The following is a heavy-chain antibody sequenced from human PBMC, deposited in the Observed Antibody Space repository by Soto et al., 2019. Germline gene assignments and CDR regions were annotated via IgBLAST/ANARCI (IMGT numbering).Heavy chain of an antibody. Sequence: SETLSLTCIVSGESISSSSYYWGWIRQPPGKGLEWIGSIYYSGCTYYNPSFKSRVTISIDTSKNQFSLKLSSVTATDTAVYYCARQRTTVVTQAYFDHWGQGALVTVSS. J-gene: IGHJ4*02. CDR2: IYYSGCT. D-gene: IGHD2-21*02. CDR3: ARQRTTVVTQAYFDH. CDR1: GESISSSSYY. V-gene: IGHV4-39*01.